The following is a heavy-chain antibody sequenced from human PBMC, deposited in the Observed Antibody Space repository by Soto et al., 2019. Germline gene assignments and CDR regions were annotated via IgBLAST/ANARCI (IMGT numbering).Heavy chain of an antibody. J-gene: IGHJ4*02. CDR3: ARDWGGLGY. Sequence: GGSLRLSCAASGFTFSNYWMTWVRQAPGKGLEWVANIIKDGSEKSYVDSVNGRFTISRDNAKNSLYLEMNSLRVEDTAVYYCARDWGGLGYWGQGTLVTVSS. CDR1: GFTFSNYW. CDR2: IIKDGSEK. V-gene: IGHV3-7*03. D-gene: IGHD3-10*01.